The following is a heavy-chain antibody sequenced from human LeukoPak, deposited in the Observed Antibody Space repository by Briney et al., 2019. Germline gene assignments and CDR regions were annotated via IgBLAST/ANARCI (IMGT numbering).Heavy chain of an antibody. Sequence: ASVKVSCKASGYTFTGYYMHWVRQPPGQGLEWMGWINPNSGGTNYAQKFQGRVTMTRDTSISTAYMELSRLRSDDTAVYYCARAKIVVVPADFGLDYWGQGILVTVSS. CDR1: GYTFTGYY. D-gene: IGHD2-2*01. V-gene: IGHV1-2*02. CDR2: INPNSGGT. J-gene: IGHJ4*02. CDR3: ARAKIVVVPADFGLDY.